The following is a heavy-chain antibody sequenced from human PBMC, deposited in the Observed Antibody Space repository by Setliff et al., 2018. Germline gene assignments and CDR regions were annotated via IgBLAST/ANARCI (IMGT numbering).Heavy chain of an antibody. CDR1: GYVFTSYG. CDR2: IRVHNGDT. CDR3: ARDRFYNSWSGTSITAPHDAFDI. D-gene: IGHD3-3*01. Sequence: ASVKVSCKASGYVFTSYGISWVRQAPGQGLEWMGWIRVHNGDTKFAQRFQGRITMTADTSTKTAFMEVSSLRSEDTAVYFCARDRFYNSWSGTSITAPHDAFDIWGQGTMVTVSS. V-gene: IGHV1-18*01. J-gene: IGHJ3*02.